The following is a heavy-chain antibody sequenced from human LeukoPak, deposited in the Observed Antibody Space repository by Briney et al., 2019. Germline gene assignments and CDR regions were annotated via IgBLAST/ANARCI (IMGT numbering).Heavy chain of an antibody. J-gene: IGHJ6*04. Sequence: SQTLSLTCAISGDSVSSNSVAWNWIRQSPSRGLEWLGRTYYRSKWYNDYAVSVKSRITINPDTSKNQFSLQLNSVTPEDTAVYYCARDQLLSSGKPYYYYGMDVWGKGTTVTVSS. V-gene: IGHV6-1*01. CDR3: ARDQLLSSGKPYYYYGMDV. D-gene: IGHD2-2*01. CDR2: TYYRSKWYN. CDR1: GDSVSSNSVA.